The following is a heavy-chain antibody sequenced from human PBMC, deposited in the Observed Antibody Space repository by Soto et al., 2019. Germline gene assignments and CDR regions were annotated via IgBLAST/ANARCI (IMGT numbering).Heavy chain of an antibody. Sequence: EVQLVESGGGLVKPGGSLRLSCAASGFTFSSYSMNWVRQAPGKGLEWVSSISSSSSYIYYADSVKGRFTISRDNAKNSLYLQMNSLRAEDTAVYYCARVDGLEPPHYYYGMDVWGQGTTVTVSS. J-gene: IGHJ6*02. V-gene: IGHV3-21*01. CDR3: ARVDGLEPPHYYYGMDV. CDR2: ISSSSSYI. D-gene: IGHD1-1*01. CDR1: GFTFSSYS.